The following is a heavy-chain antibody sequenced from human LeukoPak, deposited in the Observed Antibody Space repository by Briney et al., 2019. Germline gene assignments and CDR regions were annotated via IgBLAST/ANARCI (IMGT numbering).Heavy chain of an antibody. Sequence: GGSLRLSCAASGFTFSSYSMNWVRQAPGKGLEWVSSISSNSNYTYYADSVKGRFAISRDNAKNSLYVQMNSLRAEETAVYYCARGPIGDIWGQGTMVTVSS. CDR3: ARGPIGDI. J-gene: IGHJ3*02. CDR1: GFTFSSYS. CDR2: ISSNSNYT. V-gene: IGHV3-21*01. D-gene: IGHD3-22*01.